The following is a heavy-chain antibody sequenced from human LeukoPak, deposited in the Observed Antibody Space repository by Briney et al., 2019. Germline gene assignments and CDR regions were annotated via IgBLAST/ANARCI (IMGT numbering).Heavy chain of an antibody. CDR2: IGHVSNGI. CDR1: GFNFGVYG. Sequence: GGSLRLSCAASGFNFGVYGMHLVRQAAGKGLEWVAVIGHVSNGIQYADSVKGRFTISRDNSMNTLHLQMNSLRGDDTAVYFCVRDFQIGYSDYWGQGALVTVSS. J-gene: IGHJ4*02. V-gene: IGHV3-33*01. D-gene: IGHD4-23*01. CDR3: VRDFQIGYSDY.